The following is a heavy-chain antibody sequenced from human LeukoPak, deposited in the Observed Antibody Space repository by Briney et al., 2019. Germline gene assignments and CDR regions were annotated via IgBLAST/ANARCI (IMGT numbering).Heavy chain of an antibody. J-gene: IGHJ5*02. Sequence: GGSLRLSCAASGFTFSSYAMHWVRQAPGKGLEWVAVISYDGSNKYYADSVKGRFTISRDNFKNTLSLQMNGLRVEDTALYYCVNSGFDPWGQGTLVTVSS. CDR1: GFTFSSYA. V-gene: IGHV3-30*04. CDR3: VNSGFDP. D-gene: IGHD3-10*01. CDR2: ISYDGSNK.